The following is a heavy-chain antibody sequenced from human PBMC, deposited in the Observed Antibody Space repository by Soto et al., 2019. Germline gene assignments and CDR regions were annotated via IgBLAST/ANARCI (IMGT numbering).Heavy chain of an antibody. CDR2: ISTTSSSI. D-gene: IGHD3-3*01. CDR1: GFTFSSYS. CDR3: ARKGVAFDY. J-gene: IGHJ4*02. V-gene: IGHV3-48*02. Sequence: GGSLRLSCAASGFTFSSYSMNWVRQAPGKGLEWLSYISTTSSSIYYADSVKGRFTMSRDNAKISLFLQTNSLRDEDSGVYDCARKGVAFDYWGQGALVTVSS.